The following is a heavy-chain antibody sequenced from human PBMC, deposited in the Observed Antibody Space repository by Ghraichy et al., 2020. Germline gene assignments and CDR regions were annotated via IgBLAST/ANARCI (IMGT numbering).Heavy chain of an antibody. CDR3: ATLPLSGSYYRLYYYYGMDV. V-gene: IGHV1-24*01. Sequence: ASVKVSCKVSGYTLTELSMHWVRQAPGKGLEWMGGFDPEDGETIYAQKFQGKVTMTEDTSTDTAYMELSSLRSEDTAVYYCATLPLSGSYYRLYYYYGMDVWGQGTTVTASS. CDR1: GYTLTELS. CDR2: FDPEDGET. D-gene: IGHD3-10*01. J-gene: IGHJ6*02.